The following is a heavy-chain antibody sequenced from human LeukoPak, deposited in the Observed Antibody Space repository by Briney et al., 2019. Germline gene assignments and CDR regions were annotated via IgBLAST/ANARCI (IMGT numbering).Heavy chain of an antibody. J-gene: IGHJ6*03. V-gene: IGHV3-7*01. D-gene: IGHD6-6*01. CDR2: IKQDGSEK. Sequence: PGGSLRLSCAASGFTFSSYWMSWVRQAPGKGLEWVANIKQDGSEKYYVDSVKGRFTISRDNAKNSLYLQMNSLRAEDTAVYYCARGSSSSSGLYYYYYMDVWGKGTTVTVS. CDR3: ARGSSSSSGLYYYYYMDV. CDR1: GFTFSSYW.